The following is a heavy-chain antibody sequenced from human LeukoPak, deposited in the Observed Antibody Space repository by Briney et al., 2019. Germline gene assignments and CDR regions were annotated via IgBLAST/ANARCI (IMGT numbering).Heavy chain of an antibody. CDR3: ARERITMSQYYFDY. V-gene: IGHV4-59*01. D-gene: IGHD3-10*02. Sequence: SETLSLTCTVSGGSISSYYWSWIRQPPGKGLEWIGYIYYSGSTNYNPSLKSRVTISVDTSKNQFSLKLSSVTAADTAMYYCARERITMSQYYFDYWGQGTLVTVSS. CDR1: GGSISSYY. CDR2: IYYSGST. J-gene: IGHJ4*02.